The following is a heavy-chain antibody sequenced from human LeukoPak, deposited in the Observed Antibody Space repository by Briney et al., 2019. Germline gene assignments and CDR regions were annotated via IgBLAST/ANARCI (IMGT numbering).Heavy chain of an antibody. CDR3: ARYYGSGSYGY. CDR2: VYTSGSS. V-gene: IGHV4-59*10. Sequence: PSETLSLTCAVYGGSFSGYYWSWIRQPAGKGLEWIGRVYTSGSSNYNPSLKSRVTMSVDTSKNQFSLKLSSVTAADTAVYYCARYYGSGSYGYWGQGTLVTVSS. D-gene: IGHD3-10*01. CDR1: GGSFSGYY. J-gene: IGHJ4*02.